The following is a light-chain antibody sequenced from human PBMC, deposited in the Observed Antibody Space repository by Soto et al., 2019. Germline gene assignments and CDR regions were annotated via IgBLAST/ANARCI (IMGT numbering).Light chain of an antibody. Sequence: SYELTQTPSVSVSPGQTARITCSGDALPKQYAYWYQQKPGQAPVLVIYKDSERPSGIPERFSGSSSGTTVTLTISGVQAEDEADYYCQSADSSRTYYVFGTGTKLTVL. CDR2: KDS. J-gene: IGLJ1*01. CDR3: QSADSSRTYYV. V-gene: IGLV3-25*03. CDR1: ALPKQY.